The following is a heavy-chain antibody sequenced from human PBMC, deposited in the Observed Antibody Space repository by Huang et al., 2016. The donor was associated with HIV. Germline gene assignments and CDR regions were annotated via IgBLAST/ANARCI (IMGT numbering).Heavy chain of an antibody. Sequence: QLHLQQSGPGLVRPSETLSLICTVSGGSITSSNHYGGWIRQTPGKGMEWIGNFYYSGDAYDTPSLKSRGSIAIDTSKSQFSLRLSSVIATDTAVYYCASGEYGKNAYDIWGQGTVVTVSA. CDR1: GGSITSSNHY. CDR3: ASGEYGKNAYDI. J-gene: IGHJ3*02. V-gene: IGHV4-39*01. D-gene: IGHD2-2*01. CDR2: FYYSGDA.